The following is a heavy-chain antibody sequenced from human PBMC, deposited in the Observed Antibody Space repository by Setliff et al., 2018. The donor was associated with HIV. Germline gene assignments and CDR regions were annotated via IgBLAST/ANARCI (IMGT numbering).Heavy chain of an antibody. J-gene: IGHJ3*01. CDR3: ATGRHYYDSSDYPANPFDV. CDR2: ISGYSGHT. Sequence: ASVKVSCKASGYTFSDYDVAWVRQAPGQGLEWMGWISGYSGHTSYAQKIQGRVTITADGSTSTAYMELTSLRSEDTAVYYCATGRHYYDSSDYPANPFDVWGQGTLVTVSS. D-gene: IGHD3-22*01. V-gene: IGHV1-18*01. CDR1: GYTFSDYD.